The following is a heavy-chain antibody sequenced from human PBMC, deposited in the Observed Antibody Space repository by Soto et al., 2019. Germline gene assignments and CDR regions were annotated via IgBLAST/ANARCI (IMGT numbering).Heavy chain of an antibody. CDR3: AKDQKSIAGRLPLGGYYGMDV. V-gene: IGHV3-30*18. Sequence: QVQLVESGGGVVQPGRSLRLSCAASGFTFSSYGMHWVRQAPGKGLEWVAVISYDGSNKYYADSVKGRFTISRDNSKNTLYLEMTSLREEDRAVYYCAKDQKSIAGRLPLGGYYGMDVCGQGTTVTVSS. CDR2: ISYDGSNK. J-gene: IGHJ6*02. CDR1: GFTFSSYG. D-gene: IGHD6-6*01.